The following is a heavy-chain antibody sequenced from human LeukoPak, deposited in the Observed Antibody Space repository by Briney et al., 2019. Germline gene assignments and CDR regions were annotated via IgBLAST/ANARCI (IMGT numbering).Heavy chain of an antibody. CDR1: GGSISSGSYY. D-gene: IGHD3-3*01. J-gene: IGHJ4*02. CDR3: ASFWRGFDY. Sequence: SETLSLTCTVSGGSISSGSYYWSWIRQPVGKGLEWIGRIYTSGSTNYNPSLKSRVTISVDTSKNQFSLKLSSVTAADTAVYYCASFWRGFDYWGQGTLVTVSS. CDR2: IYTSGST. V-gene: IGHV4-61*02.